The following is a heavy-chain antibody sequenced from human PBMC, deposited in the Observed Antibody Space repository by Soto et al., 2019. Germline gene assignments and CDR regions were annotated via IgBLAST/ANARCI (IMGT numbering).Heavy chain of an antibody. J-gene: IGHJ4*02. CDR2: IIPNFGTA. D-gene: IGHD7-27*01. CDR1: GGTFSSYA. CDR3: AGGPEPGEGDY. V-gene: IGHV1-69*12. Sequence: QVQLVQSGAEVKKPGSSVKVSCKASGGTFSSYAISWVRQAPGQGLEWMGGIIPNFGTANYAQKCQGRVIRTADDAASTAYVELVSLGSVDTAVFYSAGGPEPGEGDYWGRGSLVAVSS.